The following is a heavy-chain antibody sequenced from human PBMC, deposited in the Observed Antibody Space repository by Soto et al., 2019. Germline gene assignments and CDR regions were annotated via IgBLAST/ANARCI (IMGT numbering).Heavy chain of an antibody. CDR3: AGGMVRGVISSYYYYYGMDV. Sequence: PSETLSLTCAVSGGSTSSSNWWSWVRQPPGKGLEWIGEIYHSGSTNYNPSLKSRVTISVDKSKNQFSLKLSSVTAADTAVYYCAGGMVRGVISSYYYYYGMDVWGQGTTVTVSS. V-gene: IGHV4-4*02. D-gene: IGHD3-10*01. CDR1: GGSTSSSNW. J-gene: IGHJ6*02. CDR2: IYHSGST.